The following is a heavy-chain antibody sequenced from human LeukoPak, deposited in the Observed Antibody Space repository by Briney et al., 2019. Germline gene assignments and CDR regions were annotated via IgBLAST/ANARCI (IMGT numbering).Heavy chain of an antibody. CDR3: ASGRWLQPWGYFDH. J-gene: IGHJ4*02. V-gene: IGHV1-69*05. CDR2: IIPIFGTA. CDR1: GGTFSSYA. Sequence: GASVKVSCKASGGTFSSYAISWVRQAPGQGLEWMGGIIPIFGTANYAQKFQGRVTITTDESTSTAYMELSSLRSEDTAVYYCASGRWLQPWGYFDHWGQGTLVTVSP. D-gene: IGHD5-24*01.